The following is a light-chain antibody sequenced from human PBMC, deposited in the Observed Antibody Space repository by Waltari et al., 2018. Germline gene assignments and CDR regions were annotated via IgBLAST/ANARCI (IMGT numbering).Light chain of an antibody. CDR1: QSISVG. CDR2: KAS. J-gene: IGKJ4*01. V-gene: IGKV1-5*03. CDR3: QQYNTFSS. Sequence: DIQMTQSPSTLSASVGDRVTITCRASQSISVGLAWYSQKPGKAPKRLIYKASIRESGVPSRFGGSGSETAFTLTISRLQPDDFATYYCQQYNTFSSFGGGTKVEIK.